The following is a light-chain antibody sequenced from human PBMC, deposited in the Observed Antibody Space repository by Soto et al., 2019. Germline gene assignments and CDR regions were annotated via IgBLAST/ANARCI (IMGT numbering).Light chain of an antibody. J-gene: IGKJ1*01. Sequence: GDRATITCLASQSISRGSAWYQQKSWKAPKLLIYDASSLERGVPSRFSGSGSGTDFTLTISSLQPDDFATYYCQHYNRYSEAFGQGTKVDIK. V-gene: IGKV1-5*01. CDR2: DAS. CDR3: QHYNRYSEA. CDR1: QSISRG.